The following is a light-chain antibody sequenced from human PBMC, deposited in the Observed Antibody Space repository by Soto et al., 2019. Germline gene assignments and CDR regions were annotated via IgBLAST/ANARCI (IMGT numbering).Light chain of an antibody. V-gene: IGLV1-40*01. J-gene: IGLJ2*01. Sequence: QSVLTQPPSVSGAPGQTVTIPCTGTASNIGAGYAVHWYQQLPGTAPKLLIQGNTVRPSGVPDRFSASKSGTSASLAITGLQAEDEAHYYCQSYEGASRIFGGGTKLTVL. CDR1: ASNIGAGYA. CDR2: GNT. CDR3: QSYEGASRI.